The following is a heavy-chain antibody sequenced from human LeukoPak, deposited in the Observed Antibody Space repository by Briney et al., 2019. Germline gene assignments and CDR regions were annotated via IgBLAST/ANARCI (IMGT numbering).Heavy chain of an antibody. CDR3: ARVGVSRSYSPNSFDI. J-gene: IGHJ3*02. Sequence: ASVKVSCKASGYTFSSYGISWVRQAPGQGLEWMGWISAYNGNTNYAQKLQGRVTMTTDTSTSTAYMELRSLRSDDTAVYYCARVGVSRSYSPNSFDIWGQGTMVTVSS. V-gene: IGHV1-18*01. CDR2: ISAYNGNT. D-gene: IGHD1-26*01. CDR1: GYTFSSYG.